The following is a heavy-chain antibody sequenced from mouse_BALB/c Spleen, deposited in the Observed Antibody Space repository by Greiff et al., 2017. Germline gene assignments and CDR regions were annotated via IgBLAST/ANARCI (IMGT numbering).Heavy chain of an antibody. V-gene: IGHV1S126*01. J-gene: IGHJ2*01. D-gene: IGHD4-1*02. Sequence: QVQLKESGPQLVRPGASVKISCKASGYSFTSYWMHWVKQRPGQGLEWIGMIDPSDSETRLNQKFKDKATLTVDKSSSTAYMQLSSPTSEDSAVYYCAQLGSYFDYWGQGTTLTVSS. CDR3: AQLGSYFDY. CDR2: IDPSDSET. CDR1: GYSFTSYW.